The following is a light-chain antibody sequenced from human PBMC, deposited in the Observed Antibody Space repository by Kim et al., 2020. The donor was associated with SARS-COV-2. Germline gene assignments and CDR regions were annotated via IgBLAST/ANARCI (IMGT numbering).Light chain of an antibody. V-gene: IGLV2-8*01. Sequence: QSALTQPPSASGSPGQSVTISCTGTSSDIGGYNFVAWYQQHPGKAPKAMIYEVNKRPSGVPDRFSGSKSGNTASLTVSGLQAEDEADYYCSSYAGRQNLVFGGGTQLTVL. J-gene: IGLJ2*01. CDR2: EVN. CDR3: SSYAGRQNLV. CDR1: SSDIGGYNF.